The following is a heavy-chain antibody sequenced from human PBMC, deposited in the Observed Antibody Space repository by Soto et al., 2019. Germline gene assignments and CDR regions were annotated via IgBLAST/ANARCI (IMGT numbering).Heavy chain of an antibody. D-gene: IGHD2-2*02. V-gene: IGHV4-59*08. J-gene: IGHJ4*02. CDR3: ATIPATTILTDY. CDR1: GGSISGYY. CDR2: IYSGNT. Sequence: SETLSLTCTISGGSISGYYWTWIRQSPGKGLEYIGYIYSGNTNYNPSLNSRVTISVDTSKNQFSLKLSSVTAADTAVYYCATIPATTILTDYWGQGTLVTVSS.